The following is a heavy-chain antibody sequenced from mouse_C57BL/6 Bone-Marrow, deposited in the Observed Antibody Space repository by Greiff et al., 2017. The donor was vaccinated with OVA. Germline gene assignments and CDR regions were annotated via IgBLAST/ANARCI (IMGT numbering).Heavy chain of an antibody. CDR2: ISGGGGNT. D-gene: IGHD1-1*01. J-gene: IGHJ3*01. CDR3: ARPVYYYGPAWFAY. V-gene: IGHV5-9*01. CDR1: GFTFSSYT. Sequence: EVHLVESGGGLVKPGGSLKLSCAASGFTFSSYTMSWVRQTPEKRLEWVATISGGGGNTYYPDSVKGRFTISRDNAKNTLYLQMSSLRSKDTALYYSARPVYYYGPAWFAYWGRGTLVTVSA.